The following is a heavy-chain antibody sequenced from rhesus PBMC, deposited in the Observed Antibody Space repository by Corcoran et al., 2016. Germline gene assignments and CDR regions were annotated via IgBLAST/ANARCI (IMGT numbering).Heavy chain of an antibody. V-gene: IGHV4-65*02. D-gene: IGHD5-30*01. Sequence: QVQLQESGPGLVKPSETLSLTCAVSGGSISSSNWWSWIRQPPGKGLEWIGYISGSSGIPSSHPSLTSRFTISKDTTKHQFSLKLSSVAAADTAVYYCAASRGYSGYSYPDYWGQGVLVTVSS. CDR3: AASRGYSGYSYPDY. CDR1: GGSISSSNW. J-gene: IGHJ4*01. CDR2: ISGSSGIP.